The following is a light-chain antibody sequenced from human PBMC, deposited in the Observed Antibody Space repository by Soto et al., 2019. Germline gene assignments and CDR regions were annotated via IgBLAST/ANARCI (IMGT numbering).Light chain of an antibody. J-gene: IGKJ2*01. V-gene: IGKV3-20*01. CDR3: QQYGSSPPYT. CDR2: GAS. Sequence: EIVLTQSPGTPSLSPGEGATLSCRASQSVSSNYLAWYQQKPGQAPRLLIFGASNRASDIPDRFSGSGSGTDFTLTISRLEPEDFAVYYCQQYGSSPPYTFGQGTKLEIK. CDR1: QSVSSNY.